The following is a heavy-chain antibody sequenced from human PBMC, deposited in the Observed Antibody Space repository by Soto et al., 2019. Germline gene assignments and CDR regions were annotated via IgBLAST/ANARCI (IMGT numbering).Heavy chain of an antibody. CDR3: ARDYSSSLDP. CDR2: INHSGST. D-gene: IGHD6-6*01. J-gene: IGHJ5*02. CDR1: GGSFSGYY. Sequence: SETLSLTCAVYGGSFSGYYWSWIRQPPGKGLEWIGEINHSGSTNYNPSLKSRVTISVDTSKNQFSLKLSSVTAADTAVYYCARDYSSSLDPWGQGTLVTVSS. V-gene: IGHV4-34*01.